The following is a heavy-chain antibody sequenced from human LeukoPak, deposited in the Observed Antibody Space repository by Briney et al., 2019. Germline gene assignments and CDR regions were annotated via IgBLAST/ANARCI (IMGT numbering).Heavy chain of an antibody. Sequence: SETLSLTCTVSGGSISSGGYYWSWIRQHPGKGLEWIGYIHYSGSTNYNPSLKSRVTISVDTSKNQFSLKLSSVTAADTAVYYCARGDLYYYDSSGYPLDPWGQGTLVTVSS. CDR2: IHYSGST. V-gene: IGHV4-61*08. CDR3: ARGDLYYYDSSGYPLDP. D-gene: IGHD3-22*01. CDR1: GGSISSGGYY. J-gene: IGHJ5*02.